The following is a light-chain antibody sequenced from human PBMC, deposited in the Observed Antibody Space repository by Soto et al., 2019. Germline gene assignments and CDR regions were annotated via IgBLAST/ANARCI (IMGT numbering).Light chain of an antibody. CDR1: QDISGF. Sequence: DIPMTQSPSSLSASVGDRVTITCRASQDISGFLAWYQLKPGKVPELLIYGASTLQSGVPSRFSGSGSGTDFTLTIVSLQPEDVATYYCQRYNSAPLTFGGGTKVEIK. CDR2: GAS. V-gene: IGKV1-27*01. J-gene: IGKJ4*01. CDR3: QRYNSAPLT.